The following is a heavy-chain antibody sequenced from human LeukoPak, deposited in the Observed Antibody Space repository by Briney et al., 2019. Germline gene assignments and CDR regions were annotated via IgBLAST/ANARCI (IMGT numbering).Heavy chain of an antibody. J-gene: IGHJ4*02. V-gene: IGHV4-31*02. CDR2: MSYSGST. CDR1: GGSISSSGYY. CDR3: AREGYSRLDY. D-gene: IGHD4-11*01. Sequence: SETLSLTCTVSGGSISSSGYYWTWIRQLPGKGLDWIGYMSYSGSTSYNPSLKSRVIISVDTSKNQLSLKLSSVTAADTAVYYCAREGYSRLDYWGQGTLVIVSS.